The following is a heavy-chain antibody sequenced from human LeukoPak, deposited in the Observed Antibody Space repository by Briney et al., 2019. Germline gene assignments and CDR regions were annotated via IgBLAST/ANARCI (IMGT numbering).Heavy chain of an antibody. CDR1: GGSFSGYY. Sequence: SETLSLTCAVYGGSFSGYYWSWIRQPAGKGLEWIGRIYTSGSTNYNPSLKSRVTMSVDTSKNQFSLTLNSVTAADTGVYYCARWTTVTRAFDFWGQGTLVTVSS. CDR3: ARWTTVTRAFDF. V-gene: IGHV4-59*10. CDR2: IYTSGST. D-gene: IGHD4-17*01. J-gene: IGHJ4*02.